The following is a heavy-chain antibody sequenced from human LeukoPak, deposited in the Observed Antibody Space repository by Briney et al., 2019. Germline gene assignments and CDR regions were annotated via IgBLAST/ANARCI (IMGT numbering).Heavy chain of an antibody. V-gene: IGHV3-23*01. D-gene: IGHD3-10*01. CDR2: ISGSGGST. J-gene: IGHJ3*02. CDR3: AKDQDRRGTLAGAFDI. Sequence: GGSLRLSCAASGFTFSSYGMSWVRQAPGKGLEWVSAISGSGGSTYYADSVKGRFTISRDNSKNTLYLQMNSLRAEDTAVYYCAKDQDRRGTLAGAFDIWGQGTMVTVSS. CDR1: GFTFSSYG.